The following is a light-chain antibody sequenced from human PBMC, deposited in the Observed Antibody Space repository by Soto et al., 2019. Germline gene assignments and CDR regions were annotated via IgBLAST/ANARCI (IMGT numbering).Light chain of an antibody. J-gene: IGKJ4*02. CDR3: LQHNSYPPT. V-gene: IGKV1-17*01. CDR1: QGIGSA. Sequence: DIQMTQSPSSLSASVGDRVTITCRASQGIGSALGWYQQKPRKAPKPLIYAASSLQSGVPSTFSGSGSGTEFTLTISSLQPEDFATYYCLQHNSYPPTFGGGTKVEIK. CDR2: AAS.